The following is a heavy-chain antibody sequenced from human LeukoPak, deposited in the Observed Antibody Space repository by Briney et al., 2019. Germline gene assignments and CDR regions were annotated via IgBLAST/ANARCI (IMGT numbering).Heavy chain of an antibody. D-gene: IGHD5-12*01. CDR1: GFTFSSYA. V-gene: IGHV3-23*01. J-gene: IGHJ5*02. CDR2: ISGSGGGT. CDR3: AKAFSAYENWPPNWFDP. Sequence: GGSLRLSCAASGFTFSSYAMSWVRQAPGKGLEWVSAISGSGGGTYYADSVKGRLTISRDNSKNTLYLQMSSLRAEDTAVYYCAKAFSAYENWPPNWFDPWGQGTLVTVSS.